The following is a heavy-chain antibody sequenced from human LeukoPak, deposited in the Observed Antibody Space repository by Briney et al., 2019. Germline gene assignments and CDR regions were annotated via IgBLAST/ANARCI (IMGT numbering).Heavy chain of an antibody. CDR3: AREEYYDSSGYPDTTNWFDP. J-gene: IGHJ5*02. CDR2: INPNSGGT. CDR1: GYTFTGYY. Sequence: ASVKVSCKASGYTFTGYYMHWVRQAPGQGIEWMGWINPNSGGTNYAQKFQGRVTMTRDTSISTAYMELSRLRSDDTAVYYCAREEYYDSSGYPDTTNWFDPWGQGTLVTVSS. V-gene: IGHV1-2*02. D-gene: IGHD3-22*01.